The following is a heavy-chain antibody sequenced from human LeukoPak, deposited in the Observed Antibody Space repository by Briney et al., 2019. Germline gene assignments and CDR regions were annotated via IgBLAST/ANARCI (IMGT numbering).Heavy chain of an antibody. J-gene: IGHJ4*02. Sequence: SETLSLTCTVSGGSISSGDYYWSWIRQPPGKGLEWIGYIYYSGSTYYNPSLKSRLAISGDTSKNQFSLRLSSVTAADTAVYYCARGTWSSSIDYWGQGTLVTVSS. CDR3: ARGTWSSSIDY. D-gene: IGHD6-6*01. CDR2: IYYSGST. CDR1: GGSISSGDYY. V-gene: IGHV4-30-4*01.